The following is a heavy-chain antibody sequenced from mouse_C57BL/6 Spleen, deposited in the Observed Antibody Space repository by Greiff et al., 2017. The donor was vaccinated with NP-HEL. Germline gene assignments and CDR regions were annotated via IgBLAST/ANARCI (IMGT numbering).Heavy chain of an antibody. D-gene: IGHD1-1*01. J-gene: IGHJ2*01. CDR1: GYTFTDYE. Sequence: VQLQQSGAELVRPGASVTLSCKASGYTFTDYEMHWVKQTPVHGLEWIGAIDPETGGTASNQKYKGKAILTADKSSSTAYMELRSLTSEDSAVYYCKRQGLDYDGSRGGYFDYWGQGTTLTVSS. CDR2: IDPETGGT. V-gene: IGHV1-15*01. CDR3: KRQGLDYDGSRGGYFDY.